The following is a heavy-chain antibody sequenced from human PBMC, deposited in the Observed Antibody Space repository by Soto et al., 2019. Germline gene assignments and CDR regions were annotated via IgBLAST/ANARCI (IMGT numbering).Heavy chain of an antibody. CDR1: GDSISSSGYY. V-gene: IGHV4-31*02. CDR2: IYYSGST. J-gene: IGHJ6*04. CDR3: ARGPPYSYYGMHV. Sequence: PSETLSLTCTVSGDSISSSGYYWSWLRQHPGKGLEWIGYIYYSGSTYYSPSLKSRVTISADMSKNQFSLELRSVTGADTAVYFCARGPPYSYYGMHVCRKGPTVTVSS.